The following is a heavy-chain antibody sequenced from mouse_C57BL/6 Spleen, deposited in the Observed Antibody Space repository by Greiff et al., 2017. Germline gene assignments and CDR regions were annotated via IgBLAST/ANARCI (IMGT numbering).Heavy chain of an antibody. J-gene: IGHJ2*01. V-gene: IGHV1-55*01. CDR3: AREGGYSYYFDY. Sequence: QLQQPGAELVKPGASVKMSCKASGYTFTSYWITWVKQRPGQGLEWIGDIYPGSGSTNYNEKFKSKATLTVDTSSSTAYMQLSSLTSEDSAVYYCAREGGYSYYFDYWGQGTTLTVSS. D-gene: IGHD2-3*01. CDR2: IYPGSGST. CDR1: GYTFTSYW.